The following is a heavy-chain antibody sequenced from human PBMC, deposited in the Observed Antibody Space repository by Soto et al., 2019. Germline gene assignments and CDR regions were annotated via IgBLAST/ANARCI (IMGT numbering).Heavy chain of an antibody. CDR1: GFTFGDFN. Sequence: GGSLRLSCTAAGFTFGDFNINWYRQAPGKGLEFVGFIRARADGGTTEYAASMKGTFTISRDDSKSIAYLQINSLKIEYFSLYYWARDGLAVNRDFDYWGQGTLVTVSS. J-gene: IGHJ4*02. CDR2: IRARADGGTT. CDR3: ARDGLAVNRDFDY. V-gene: IGHV3-49*03. D-gene: IGHD3-10*01.